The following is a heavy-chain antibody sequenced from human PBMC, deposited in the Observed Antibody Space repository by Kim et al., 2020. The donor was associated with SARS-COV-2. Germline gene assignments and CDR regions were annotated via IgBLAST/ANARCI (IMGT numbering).Heavy chain of an antibody. V-gene: IGHV3-23*01. CDR3: AKEPKRAGIVREFLDY. CDR2: ISGSGGST. J-gene: IGHJ4*02. CDR1: GFTFSSYA. Sequence: GGSLRLSCAASGFTFSSYAMSWVRQAPGKGLEWVSAISGSGGSTYYADSVKGRFTISRDNSKNTLYLQMNSLRAEDTAVYYCAKEPKRAGIVREFLDYWGQGTLVTVSS. D-gene: IGHD3-10*01.